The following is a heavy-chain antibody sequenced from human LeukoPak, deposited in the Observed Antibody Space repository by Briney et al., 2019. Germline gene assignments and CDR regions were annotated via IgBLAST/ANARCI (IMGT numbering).Heavy chain of an antibody. CDR1: GFIVSSNY. V-gene: IGHV4-39*01. Sequence: GSLRLSCAATGFIVSSNYMNWVRQPPGKGLEWIGSIYYSGSTYYNPSLKSRVTISVDTSKNQFSLKLSSVTAADTAVYYCARTYYYDSSGYSLFDYWGQGTLVTVSS. J-gene: IGHJ4*02. CDR3: ARTYYYDSSGYSLFDY. D-gene: IGHD3-22*01. CDR2: IYYSGST.